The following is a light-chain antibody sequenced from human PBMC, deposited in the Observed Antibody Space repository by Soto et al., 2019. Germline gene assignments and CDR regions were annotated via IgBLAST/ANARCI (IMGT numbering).Light chain of an antibody. Sequence: QSALTQPPSASGSPGQSVTISCTGTSSDVGGYNYVSWYQHHPGKAPKLIIYEVNKRPSGVPDRFSGSQSGNTASLTVSGLQAEDEADYYCSSYAGKGIFGGGPKLTVL. CDR2: EVN. CDR3: SSYAGKGI. J-gene: IGLJ2*01. CDR1: SSDVGGYNY. V-gene: IGLV2-8*01.